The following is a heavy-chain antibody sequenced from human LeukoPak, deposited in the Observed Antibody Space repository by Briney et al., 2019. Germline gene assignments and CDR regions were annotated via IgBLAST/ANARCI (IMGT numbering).Heavy chain of an antibody. J-gene: IGHJ4*02. Sequence: SETLSLTCAVYGGSFSGYYWSWIRQPPGKGLEWIGYIYYSGSTYYNPSLKSRVTISVDTSKNQFSLKLSSVTAADTAVYYCARDSSITFDYWGQGTLVTVSS. D-gene: IGHD3-10*01. CDR3: ARDSSITFDY. CDR2: IYYSGST. V-gene: IGHV4-34*09. CDR1: GGSFSGYY.